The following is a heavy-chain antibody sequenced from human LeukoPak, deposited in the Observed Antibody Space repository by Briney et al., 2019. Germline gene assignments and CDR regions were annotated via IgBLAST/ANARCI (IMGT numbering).Heavy chain of an antibody. Sequence: GSLRLSCAASGFTFSSYAMHWVRQAPGKGLEWVAVISYDGSNKYYADSVKGRFTISRDNSKNTLYLQMNSLRAEDTAVYYCAKNRGLYYDPHGMDVWGQGTTVTVSS. CDR3: AKNRGLYYDPHGMDV. J-gene: IGHJ6*02. V-gene: IGHV3-30-3*02. CDR1: GFTFSSYA. CDR2: ISYDGSNK. D-gene: IGHD3-16*01.